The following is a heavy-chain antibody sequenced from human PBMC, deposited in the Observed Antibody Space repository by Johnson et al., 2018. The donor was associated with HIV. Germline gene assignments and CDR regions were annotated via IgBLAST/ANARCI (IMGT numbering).Heavy chain of an antibody. CDR3: ARDRVGATAFDV. J-gene: IGHJ3*01. D-gene: IGHD1-26*01. CDR2: ISGGGSAI. CDR1: GFTFSDYY. Sequence: QVQLVESGGGLVKPGGSLRLSCAASGFTFSDYYMSWIRQAPGKGLEWVSYISGGGSAIYYADSVRGRFTISRDNAKNSLYLQMNSLRAEDTAVYYCARDRVGATAFDVWGQGTMVTVSS. V-gene: IGHV3-11*04.